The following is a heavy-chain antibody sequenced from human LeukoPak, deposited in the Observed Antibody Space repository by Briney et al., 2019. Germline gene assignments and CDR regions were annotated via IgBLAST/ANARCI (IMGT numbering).Heavy chain of an antibody. Sequence: ASVKVSCKASGYTFTSYAMNWVRQAPGQGLEWMGWINTNTGNPTYAQGFTGRFVFSLDTSVSTAYLQISSLKAEDTAVYYCARGGGSGWYSIDYYMDVWGKGTTVTVSS. CDR3: ARGGGSGWYSIDYYMDV. J-gene: IGHJ6*03. V-gene: IGHV7-4-1*02. CDR2: INTNTGNP. D-gene: IGHD6-19*01. CDR1: GYTFTSYA.